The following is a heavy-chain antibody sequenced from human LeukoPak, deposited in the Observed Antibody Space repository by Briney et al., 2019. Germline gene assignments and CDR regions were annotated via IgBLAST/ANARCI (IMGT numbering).Heavy chain of an antibody. CDR1: GFTFDTYW. Sequence: GGSLRLSCAASGFTFDTYWMSWVRQAPGKGLEWVANIKQDGSEKDYVDSVKGRFTISRDNAKNSLYLQMNRLRAEDTGVYFCARGDTQSKYRHFDSWGQGSLVTVSS. V-gene: IGHV3-7*04. J-gene: IGHJ4*02. CDR2: IKQDGSEK. CDR3: ARGDTQSKYRHFDS. D-gene: IGHD3-16*02.